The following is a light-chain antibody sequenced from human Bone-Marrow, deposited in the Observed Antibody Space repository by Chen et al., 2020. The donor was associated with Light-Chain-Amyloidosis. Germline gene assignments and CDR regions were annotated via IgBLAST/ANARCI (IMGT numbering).Light chain of an antibody. Sequence: QPVLTQPPSVSAAPGQKVSISCSGSSPNIGAHYVSWYQQLPGTAPKLLIYDNSKRPSGIPDRFSGSKSGTSATLGIAGLQTGDEADYYCATWDSDLGAVAFGGGTKLTVL. CDR3: ATWDSDLGAVA. CDR2: DNS. CDR1: SPNIGAHY. V-gene: IGLV1-51*01. J-gene: IGLJ2*01.